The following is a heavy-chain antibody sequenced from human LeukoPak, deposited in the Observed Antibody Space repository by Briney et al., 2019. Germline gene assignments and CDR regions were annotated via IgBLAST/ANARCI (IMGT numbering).Heavy chain of an antibody. V-gene: IGHV3-21*01. CDR2: ISRSSDYI. CDR3: ARGGGDSGYDYDDY. CDR1: GFTFNYYS. J-gene: IGHJ4*02. D-gene: IGHD5-12*01. Sequence: PGGSLRLSCAASGFTFNYYSMHWVRQAPGKGLEWVSTISRSSDYIYYADSVKSRFTISRDNAKNSLYLQMNSLTADDTAVYYCARGGGDSGYDYDDYWGQGTLVTVSS.